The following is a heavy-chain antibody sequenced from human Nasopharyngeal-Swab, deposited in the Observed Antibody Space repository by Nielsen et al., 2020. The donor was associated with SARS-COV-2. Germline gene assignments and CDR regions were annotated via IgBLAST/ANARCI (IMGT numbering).Heavy chain of an antibody. Sequence: SETLSLTCTVSGGSISSGDYYWSWIRQPPGKGLEWIGYIYYSGSTYYNPSLKSRVTISVDTSKNQFPLKLSSVTAADTAVYYCARDVGQYYYDSSGYDYWGQGTLVTVSS. V-gene: IGHV4-30-4*01. CDR1: GGSISSGDYY. J-gene: IGHJ4*02. CDR2: IYYSGST. CDR3: ARDVGQYYYDSSGYDY. D-gene: IGHD3-22*01.